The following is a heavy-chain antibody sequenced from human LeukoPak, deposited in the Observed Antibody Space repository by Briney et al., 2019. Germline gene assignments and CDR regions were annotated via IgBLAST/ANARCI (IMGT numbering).Heavy chain of an antibody. V-gene: IGHV1-18*01. Sequence: GSSVKVSCKASGYTFTSYGISWVRQAPGQGLEWMGWISAYNGNTNYAQKLQGRVTMTTDTSTSTAYMELRSLRSDDTAVYYCASAPANYDFWSGYYTVLDPWGQGTLVTVSS. D-gene: IGHD3-3*01. CDR3: ASAPANYDFWSGYYTVLDP. J-gene: IGHJ5*02. CDR1: GYTFTSYG. CDR2: ISAYNGNT.